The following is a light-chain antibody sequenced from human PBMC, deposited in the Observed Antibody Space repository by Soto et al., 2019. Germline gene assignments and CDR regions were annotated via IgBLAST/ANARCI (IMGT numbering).Light chain of an antibody. CDR3: QQLNSYPLIT. J-gene: IGKJ3*01. V-gene: IGKV1-9*01. CDR1: QGISSY. CDR2: AAS. Sequence: IQLTQSPSSLSASVGDRVTITCRASQGISSYLAWYQRKPGKAPKLLIYAASTLQSGVPSRFSGSGSGTDFTLTISSLQPEDFATYYCQQLNSYPLITFGPGTKVDIK.